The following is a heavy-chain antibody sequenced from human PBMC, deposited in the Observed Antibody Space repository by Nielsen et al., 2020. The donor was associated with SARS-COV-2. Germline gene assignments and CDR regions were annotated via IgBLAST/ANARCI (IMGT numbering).Heavy chain of an antibody. CDR3: AKEKLGYGDYGDYYYYGMDV. Sequence: WIRQPPGKGLEWVSAISGSGGSTYYADSVKGRSTISRDNSKNTLYLQMNSLRAEDTAVYYCAKEKLGYGDYGDYYYYGMDVWGQGTTVTVSS. J-gene: IGHJ6*02. CDR2: ISGSGGST. D-gene: IGHD4-17*01. V-gene: IGHV3-23*01.